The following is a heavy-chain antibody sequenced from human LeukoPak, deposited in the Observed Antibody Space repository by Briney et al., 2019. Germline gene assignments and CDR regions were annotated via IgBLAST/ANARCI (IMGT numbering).Heavy chain of an antibody. CDR1: GYTFTAYY. CDR2: INSNNGGT. Sequence: ASVKVSCKASGYTFTAYYIYWVRQAPGQGLEWMGWINSNNGGTNYAQKFQGRVTMTRDTSISTAYLELSGLTSDDTALYWCARTDSGNYYGLDYLGQGTLVTVSS. D-gene: IGHD1-26*01. CDR3: ARTDSGNYYGLDY. V-gene: IGHV1-2*02. J-gene: IGHJ4*02.